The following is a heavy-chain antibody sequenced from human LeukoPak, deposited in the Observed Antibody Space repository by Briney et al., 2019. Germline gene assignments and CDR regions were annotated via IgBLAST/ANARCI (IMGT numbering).Heavy chain of an antibody. V-gene: IGHV3-30*03. J-gene: IGHJ4*02. CDR1: GFTFSNYG. CDR2: ISYDGSNK. Sequence: GGSLRLSCAASGFTFSNYGMHWVRQAPGKGLEWVAIISYDGSNKYYADSVKGRFTISRDNSKNTLFLQMNSLTTEDTAVYYCTTSGEKALAASAFWGQGTLVTVSP. CDR3: TTSGEKALAASAF. D-gene: IGHD6-19*01.